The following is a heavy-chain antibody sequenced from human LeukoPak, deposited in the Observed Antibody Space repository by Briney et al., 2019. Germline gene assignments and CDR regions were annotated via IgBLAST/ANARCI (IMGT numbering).Heavy chain of an antibody. Sequence: SGGSLRLSCAASGFTFSSYNMNWVRQAPGKGLEWVSSISTSGIYIYYADSVKGRFTISRDNSKSTLYLHMNSLRAEDTAVYYCAKDAASRPGDYWGQGTLVTVSS. V-gene: IGHV3-21*04. CDR1: GFTFSSYN. D-gene: IGHD6-13*01. J-gene: IGHJ4*02. CDR2: ISTSGIYI. CDR3: AKDAASRPGDY.